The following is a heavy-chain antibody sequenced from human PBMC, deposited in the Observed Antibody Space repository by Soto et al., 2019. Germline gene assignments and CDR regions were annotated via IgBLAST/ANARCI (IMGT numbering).Heavy chain of an antibody. CDR3: ARGDYYDIHDY. Sequence: QVQLVQRGPEVKKPGASVKVSCKASGYTFTSYAIHWVRQAPGQRLEWMGWINAGNGNTKYSQKFQGRVTITRDTSAITAYMELSRLRSEDTAVYYCARGDYYDIHDYWGQGTLVTVSS. J-gene: IGHJ4*02. CDR1: GYTFTSYA. D-gene: IGHD3-22*01. V-gene: IGHV1-3*01. CDR2: INAGNGNT.